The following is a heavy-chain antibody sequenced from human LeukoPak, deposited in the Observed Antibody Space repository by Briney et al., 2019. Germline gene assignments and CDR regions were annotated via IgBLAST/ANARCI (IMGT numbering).Heavy chain of an antibody. CDR1: GFTFSDYY. J-gene: IGHJ4*02. CDR2: IWFDGSNI. D-gene: IGHD6-19*01. V-gene: IGHV3-33*08. Sequence: PGGSLRLSCAASGFTFSDYYMSWVRQAPGKGLEWVTSIWFDGSNIHYADSVKGRVIISRDNSKSALYLQMNSLRAEDTAIYYCARDSLPMAVTGPFDHWGQGALVTVSS. CDR3: ARDSLPMAVTGPFDH.